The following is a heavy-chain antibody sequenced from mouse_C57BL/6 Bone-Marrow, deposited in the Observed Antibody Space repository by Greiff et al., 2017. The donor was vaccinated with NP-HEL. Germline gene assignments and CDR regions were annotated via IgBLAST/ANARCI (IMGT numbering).Heavy chain of an antibody. CDR2: ISNGGGST. V-gene: IGHV5-12*01. J-gene: IGHJ3*01. CDR3: ARPLNWDWFAY. CDR1: GFTFSDYY. D-gene: IGHD4-1*01. Sequence: EVQVVESGGGLVQPGGSLKLSCAASGFTFSDYYMYWVRQTPEKRLEWVAYISNGGGSTYYPDTVKGRFTISRDNAKNTLYLQMSRLKSEDTAMYYCARPLNWDWFAYWGQGTLVTVSA.